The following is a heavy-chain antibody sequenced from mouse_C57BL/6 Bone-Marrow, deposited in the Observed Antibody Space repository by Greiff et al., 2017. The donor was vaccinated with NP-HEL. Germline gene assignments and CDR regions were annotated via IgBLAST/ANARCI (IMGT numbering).Heavy chain of an antibody. Sequence: QVQLQQPGAELVMPGASVKLSCKASGYTFTSYWMHWVKQRPGQGLEWIGEIDPSDSYTNYNQKFKGKSTLTVDKSSSTAYMQLSRLTSEDSAVYYCATDYYGKNYFDYWGQGTTLTVSS. CDR1: GYTFTSYW. V-gene: IGHV1-69*01. J-gene: IGHJ2*01. CDR3: ATDYYGKNYFDY. CDR2: IDPSDSYT. D-gene: IGHD1-1*01.